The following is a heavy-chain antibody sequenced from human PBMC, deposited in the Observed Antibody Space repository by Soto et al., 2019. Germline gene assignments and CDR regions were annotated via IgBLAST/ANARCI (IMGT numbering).Heavy chain of an antibody. CDR3: ANRWYSGSSDF. J-gene: IGHJ4*02. V-gene: IGHV3-23*01. Sequence: EVQLLESGGGLVQPGGSLRLSCAASGFTFSSYAMTWVRQAPGKGLEWVSAISGSGDNTYSADSVKGRFTISRDNSKNTLYRQMNSLRAEDTAVYYCANRWYSGSSDFWGQGTLVTVSS. D-gene: IGHD1-26*01. CDR2: ISGSGDNT. CDR1: GFTFSSYA.